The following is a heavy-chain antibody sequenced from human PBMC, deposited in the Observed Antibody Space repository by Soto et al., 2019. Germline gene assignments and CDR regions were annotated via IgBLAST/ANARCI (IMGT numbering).Heavy chain of an antibody. J-gene: IGHJ3*02. CDR1: GGSISSSSYY. CDR3: ARPWYDYNSDAFDI. CDR2: IYYSGST. Sequence: QLLESGPGLVKPSETLSLTCTVSGGSISSSSYYWGWIRQPPGKGLEWIGSIYYSGSTYYNPSLKSRVTISVDTSKNQFSLKLSSVTAADTAVYYCARPWYDYNSDAFDIWGQGTMVTVSS. V-gene: IGHV4-39*01. D-gene: IGHD3-16*01.